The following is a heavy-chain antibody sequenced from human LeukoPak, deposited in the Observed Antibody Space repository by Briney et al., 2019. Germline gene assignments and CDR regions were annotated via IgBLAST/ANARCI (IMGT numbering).Heavy chain of an antibody. CDR1: GFTFSGYS. Sequence: GGSLRLSCAASGFTFSGYSMNWVRQAPGKGLEWVSSISSSSSYIYYADSVKGRFTISRDNAKNSLYLQMNSLRAEDTAVYYCARDGSNGWYSGFDYWGQGTLVTVSS. CDR3: ARDGSNGWYSGFDY. V-gene: IGHV3-21*01. J-gene: IGHJ4*02. D-gene: IGHD6-19*01. CDR2: ISSSSSYI.